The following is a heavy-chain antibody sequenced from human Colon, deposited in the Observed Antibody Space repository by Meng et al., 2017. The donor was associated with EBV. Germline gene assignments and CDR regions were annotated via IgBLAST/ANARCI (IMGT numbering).Heavy chain of an antibody. V-gene: IGHV3-74*01. Sequence: EVQLVASGGGLVQPWGSLRLSCAASGFTFSNYWMHWVRQAPGKGLVWVSRIKNDGSFTAYADSVKGRFTISRDNAKNTLYLQMNSLRAEDTAVYYCAKSDYFDNWGQGTLVTVSS. CDR2: IKNDGSFT. CDR1: GFTFSNYW. CDR3: AKSDYFDN. J-gene: IGHJ4*02.